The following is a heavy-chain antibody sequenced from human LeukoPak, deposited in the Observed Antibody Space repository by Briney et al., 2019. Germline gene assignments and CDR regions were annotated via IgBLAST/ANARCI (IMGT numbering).Heavy chain of an antibody. CDR2: ISGSGDST. J-gene: IGHJ4*02. Sequence: PGGSLRLSCAASGFTFSNAMHWVRQAPGKGLEWVSAISGSGDSTYYADSVKGRFTISRDNSKNTLYLQMNSLRAEDTAVYYCAKDPRYCSSTSCAPLYYFDYWGQGTLVTVSS. V-gene: IGHV3-23*01. CDR3: AKDPRYCSSTSCAPLYYFDY. CDR1: GFTFSNA. D-gene: IGHD2-2*01.